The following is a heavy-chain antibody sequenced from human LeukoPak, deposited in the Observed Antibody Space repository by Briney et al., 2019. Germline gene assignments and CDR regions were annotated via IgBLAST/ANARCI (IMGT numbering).Heavy chain of an antibody. J-gene: IGHJ3*02. Sequence: GASVKVSCKASGYTFTGYYMHWVRQAPGQGLEWMGGIIPIFGTANYAQKFQGRVTITADKSTSTAYMELSSLRSEDTAVYYCARSGDGYTYDAFDIWGQGTMVTVSS. CDR3: ARSGDGYTYDAFDI. D-gene: IGHD5-24*01. V-gene: IGHV1-69*06. CDR2: IIPIFGTA. CDR1: GYTFTGYY.